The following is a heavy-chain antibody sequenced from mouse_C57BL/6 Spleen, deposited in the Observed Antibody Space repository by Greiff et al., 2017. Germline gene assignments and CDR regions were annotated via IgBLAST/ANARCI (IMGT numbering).Heavy chain of an antibody. J-gene: IGHJ2*01. D-gene: IGHD4-1*01. CDR2: ITPSTGGT. CDR3: ARLGLPPYYFDY. V-gene: IGHV1-42*01. CDR1: GYSFTGYY. Sequence: VQLQQSGPELVKPGASVKISCKASGYSFTGYYMNWVKQSPEKSLEWIGEITPSTGGTTYNQKFKAKATLTVDKSSSNAYMQLKSLTSEDSAVYYCARLGLPPYYFDYWGQGTTLTVSS.